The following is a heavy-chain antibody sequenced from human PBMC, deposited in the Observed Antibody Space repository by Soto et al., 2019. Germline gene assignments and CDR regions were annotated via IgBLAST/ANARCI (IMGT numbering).Heavy chain of an antibody. CDR2: IYYSGST. V-gene: IGHV4-59*01. Sequence: SETLSLTCTVSGGSISSYYWSWIRQPPGKGLEWIGYIYYSGSTNYNPSLKSRVTISVDTSKNQFSLKLSSVTAADTAVYYCARSGGAYGDYAFDYWGQGTMVTVYS. CDR3: ARSGGAYGDYAFDY. J-gene: IGHJ4*02. D-gene: IGHD4-17*01. CDR1: GGSISSYY.